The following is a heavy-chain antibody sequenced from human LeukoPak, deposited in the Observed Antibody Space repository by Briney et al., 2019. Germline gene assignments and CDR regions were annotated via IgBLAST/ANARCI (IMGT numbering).Heavy chain of an antibody. V-gene: IGHV4-61*01. CDR1: GGSVSSGSYY. J-gene: IGHJ4*02. D-gene: IGHD6-13*01. Sequence: PSQTLSPTCTVSGGSVSSGSYYWSWIRQPPGKGLEWIGYIYYSGSTNYNPSLKSRVTISVDTSKNQFSLKLSSVTAADTAVYYCAREDGSSWSSFDYWGQGTLVTVSS. CDR2: IYYSGST. CDR3: AREDGSSWSSFDY.